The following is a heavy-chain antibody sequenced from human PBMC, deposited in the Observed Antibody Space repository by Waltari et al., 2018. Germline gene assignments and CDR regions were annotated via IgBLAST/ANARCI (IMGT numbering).Heavy chain of an antibody. CDR2: IYHSGST. Sequence: QVQLQESGPGLVKPSGTLSLTCAVSGGSISSSNWWSWVRQPPGKGLEWIGEIYHSGSTNYNPSLKSRVTISVDKSKNQFSLKLSSVTAADTAVYYCARNGKYYYGSGSYKYFDYWGQGTLVIVSS. D-gene: IGHD3-10*01. J-gene: IGHJ4*02. CDR1: GGSISSSNW. V-gene: IGHV4-4*02. CDR3: ARNGKYYYGSGSYKYFDY.